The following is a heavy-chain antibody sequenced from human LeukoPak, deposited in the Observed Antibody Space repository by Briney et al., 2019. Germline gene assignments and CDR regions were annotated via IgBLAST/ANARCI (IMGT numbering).Heavy chain of an antibody. J-gene: IGHJ3*02. CDR1: GYGFTSYW. Sequence: PGESLEISCKASGYGFTSYWIGWVRQMPGKGLEWMGIIYPGDSDTRYSPSFQGQVTISADKSITTAYLQWGSLKASDTAIYYCARARRDGYDFDAFDIWGQGTMVTVSS. D-gene: IGHD5-24*01. V-gene: IGHV5-51*01. CDR3: ARARRDGYDFDAFDI. CDR2: IYPGDSDT.